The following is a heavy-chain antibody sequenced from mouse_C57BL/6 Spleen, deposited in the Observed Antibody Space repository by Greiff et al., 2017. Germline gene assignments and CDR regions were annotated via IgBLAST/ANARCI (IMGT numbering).Heavy chain of an antibody. D-gene: IGHD2-1*01. V-gene: IGHV1-39*01. Sequence: VQLQQSGPELVKPGASVKISCKASGYSFTDYNMNWVKQSNGKSLEWIGVINPNYGTTSYNQKFKGKATLTVDQSSSTAYMQLNSLTSEDSAVYYCASNGNYESLYAMDYWGQGTLVTVSS. CDR2: INPNYGTT. CDR3: ASNGNYESLYAMDY. J-gene: IGHJ4*01. CDR1: GYSFTDYN.